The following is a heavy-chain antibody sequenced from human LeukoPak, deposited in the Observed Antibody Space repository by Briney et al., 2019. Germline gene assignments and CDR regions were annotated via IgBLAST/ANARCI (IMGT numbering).Heavy chain of an antibody. CDR1: GFTFSSYA. D-gene: IGHD3-3*01. V-gene: IGHV3-30-3*01. Sequence: GGSLRLSCAASGFTFSSYAMHWVRQAPGKGLEWVAVISYDGSNKYYADSVKGRSTISRDNSKNTLYLQMNSLRAEDTAVYYCARDQRIWSGGYYGMDVWGQGTTVTVSS. CDR2: ISYDGSNK. CDR3: ARDQRIWSGGYYGMDV. J-gene: IGHJ6*02.